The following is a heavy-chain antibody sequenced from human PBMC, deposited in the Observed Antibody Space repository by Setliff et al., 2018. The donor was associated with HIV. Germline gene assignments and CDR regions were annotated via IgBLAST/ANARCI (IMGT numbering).Heavy chain of an antibody. D-gene: IGHD6-19*01. Sequence: ASVKVSCKASGDTFASYYMHWVRRAPGQGLEWMGMISPSGASTKYAQRLQGRVTLTRDTSSSTVYVELSSLRSDDTAVYYCARGAWYTSGWYSSRYMDVWGKGTTVTAP. J-gene: IGHJ6*03. CDR2: ISPSGAST. CDR3: ARGAWYTSGWYSSRYMDV. V-gene: IGHV1-46*01. CDR1: GDTFASYY.